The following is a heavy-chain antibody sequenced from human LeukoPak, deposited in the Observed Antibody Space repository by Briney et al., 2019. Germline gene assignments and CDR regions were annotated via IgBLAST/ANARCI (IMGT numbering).Heavy chain of an antibody. CDR2: ISSSRSYI. CDR3: ARAGYYYDSSGYYSPDY. V-gene: IGHV3-21*01. Sequence: GGSLRLSCAASGFTFSNYTMNWVRQAPGKGLEWVSSISSSRSYIFYADSVKGRFTVSRDNAKNSLYLQMNSLRAEDTAVYYCARAGYYYDSSGYYSPDYWGQGTLVTVSS. D-gene: IGHD3-22*01. CDR1: GFTFSNYT. J-gene: IGHJ4*02.